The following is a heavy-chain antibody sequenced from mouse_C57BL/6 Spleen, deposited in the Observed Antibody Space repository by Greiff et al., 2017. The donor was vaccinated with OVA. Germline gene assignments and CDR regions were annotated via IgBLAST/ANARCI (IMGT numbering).Heavy chain of an antibody. J-gene: IGHJ1*03. V-gene: IGHV1-15*01. CDR2: IDPETGGT. CDR1: GYTFTDYE. CDR3: TRREPRYFDV. Sequence: VKLVESGAELVRPGASVTLSCKASGYTFTDYEMHWVKQTPVHGLEWIGAIDPETGGTAYNQKFKGKAILTADKSSSTAYMELRSLTSEDSAVYYCTRREPRYFDVWGTGTTVTVSS.